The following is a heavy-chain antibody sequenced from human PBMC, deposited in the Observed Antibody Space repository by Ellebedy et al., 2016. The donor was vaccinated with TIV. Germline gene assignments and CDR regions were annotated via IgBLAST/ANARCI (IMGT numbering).Heavy chain of an antibody. CDR3: ARDDGNNLFDP. CDR1: GGSMKNFY. CDR2: IHYSGST. D-gene: IGHD4-17*01. J-gene: IGHJ5*02. V-gene: IGHV4-59*01. Sequence: MPGGSLRLSCTVSGGSMKNFYWTWIRQPPGKGLEWIGYIHYSGSTNYHPSLKSRVTMSVDTSKNHFSLNLHSVTASDTAVYYCARDDGNNLFDPWGQGTLVTVSP.